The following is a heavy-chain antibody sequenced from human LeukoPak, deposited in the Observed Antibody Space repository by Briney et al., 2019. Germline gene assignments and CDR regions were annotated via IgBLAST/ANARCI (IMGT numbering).Heavy chain of an antibody. J-gene: IGHJ4*02. V-gene: IGHV3-23*01. D-gene: IGHD3-10*01. CDR3: AKGHYYGSGSLDY. CDR2: IGGRDGST. Sequence: GGSLRLSCAASGFTFSSYGMSWVSQAPGKGLEWVSAIGGRDGSTYYADSVKGRFTISRDNSKNTLYVQMNSLRAEDTAVYYCAKGHYYGSGSLDYWGQGTLVTVSS. CDR1: GFTFSSYG.